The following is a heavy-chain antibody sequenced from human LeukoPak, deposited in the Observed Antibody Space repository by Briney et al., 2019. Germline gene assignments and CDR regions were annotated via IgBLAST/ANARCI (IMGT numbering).Heavy chain of an antibody. CDR2: ISYDGSNK. J-gene: IGHJ4*02. V-gene: IGHV3-30*04. CDR3: ARDYYDSSGYYGGDY. D-gene: IGHD3-22*01. Sequence: GESLRLSCAASGFTFSSYAMHWVRQAPGKGLEWVAVISYDGSNKYYADSVKGRFTISRDNSKNTLYLQMNSLRAEDTAVYYCARDYYDSSGYYGGDYWGQGTLVTVSS. CDR1: GFTFSSYA.